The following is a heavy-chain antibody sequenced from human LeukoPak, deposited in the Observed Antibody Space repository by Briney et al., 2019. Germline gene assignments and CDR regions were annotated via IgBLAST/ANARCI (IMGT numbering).Heavy chain of an antibody. CDR2: INPAGSVT. V-gene: IGHV3-74*01. J-gene: IGHJ4*02. CDR3: SGDFVGAEDY. D-gene: IGHD3-16*01. CDR1: GFTISSYW. Sequence: GGSLRLSCSASGFTISSYWMHWVRQAPGKGLVWVSRINPAGSVTNHADSVRGRFTISRDTATNTLYLEMNSLRAEDTAVYYYSGDFVGAEDYRGQGTLVTVSS.